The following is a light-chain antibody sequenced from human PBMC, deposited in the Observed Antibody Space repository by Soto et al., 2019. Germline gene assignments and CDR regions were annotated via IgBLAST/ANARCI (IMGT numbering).Light chain of an antibody. J-gene: IGKJ1*01. Sequence: DIQMTQPPSSLSASVGDRVTITCRASQGISTYLNWYKQKPGKXPKXXIYAASSLQSGVPSRFSGSGSETDFTLTISSLQPEDCATYSCQQSYSTTWTFGQGTKVDIK. CDR3: QQSYSTTWT. CDR1: QGISTY. CDR2: AAS. V-gene: IGKV1-39*01.